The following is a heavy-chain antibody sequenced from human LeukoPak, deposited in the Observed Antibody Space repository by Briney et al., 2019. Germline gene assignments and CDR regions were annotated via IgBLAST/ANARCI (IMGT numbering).Heavy chain of an antibody. V-gene: IGHV1-8*01. CDR1: GYTFTRYD. J-gene: IGHJ6*02. CDR3: ARRGYSSSWTYYYYYYGMDV. Sequence: GASVKVSCKACGYTFTRYDNNWVRQATGQGLEWMGWMNPNSGNTGYAQKFQGRVTMTRNTSISTAYMELSSLRSEDTAVYYCARRGYSSSWTYYYYYYGMDVWGQGTTVTVSS. D-gene: IGHD6-13*01. CDR2: MNPNSGNT.